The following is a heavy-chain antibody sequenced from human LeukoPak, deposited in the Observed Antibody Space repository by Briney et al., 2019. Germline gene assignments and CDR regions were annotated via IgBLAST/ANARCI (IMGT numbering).Heavy chain of an antibody. V-gene: IGHV4-34*01. CDR3: ARAVYRGHYYDSSGYSRPFDY. Sequence: SETLSLTCTVSGGSISSYYWSWIRQPPGKGLEWIGEINHSGSTNYNPSLKSRVTISVDTSKNQFSLKLSSVTAAGTAVYYCARAVYRGHYYDSSGYSRPFDYWGQGTLVTVSS. D-gene: IGHD3-22*01. J-gene: IGHJ4*02. CDR1: GGSISSYY. CDR2: INHSGST.